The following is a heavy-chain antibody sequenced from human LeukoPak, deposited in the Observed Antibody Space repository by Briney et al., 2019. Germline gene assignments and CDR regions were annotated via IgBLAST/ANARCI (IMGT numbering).Heavy chain of an antibody. J-gene: IGHJ4*02. D-gene: IGHD5-24*01. CDR3: AKDDAWLQYGN. V-gene: IGHV3-23*01. CDR1: GFTFSSHG. Sequence: GGTLRLSCAASGFTFSSHGMNWVRQAPGKGLQWVSGISPNGVITYYADSVKGRFTISRDNSKGTVYLQMNSLRPEDTAVYYCAKDDAWLQYGNWGRGTLVTVSS. CDR2: ISPNGVIT.